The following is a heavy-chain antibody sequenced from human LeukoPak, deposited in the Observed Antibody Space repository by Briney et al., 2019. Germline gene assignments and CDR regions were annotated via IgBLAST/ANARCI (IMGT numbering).Heavy chain of an antibody. CDR2: IYYSGST. D-gene: IGHD3-10*01. Sequence: PSETLSLTCSVSGGSISSNTYYWGWIRQPPGKGLEWIGNIYYSGSTYYNPSLKSRVTISVDTSKNQFSLKLSSVTAADTAVYYCARYYYGSGSCYYFDYWGQGTLVTVSS. J-gene: IGHJ4*02. CDR3: ARYYYGSGSCYYFDY. CDR1: GGSISSNTYY. V-gene: IGHV4-39*07.